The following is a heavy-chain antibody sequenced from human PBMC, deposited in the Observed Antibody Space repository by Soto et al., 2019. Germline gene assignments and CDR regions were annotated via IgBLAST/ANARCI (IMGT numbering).Heavy chain of an antibody. D-gene: IGHD5-12*01. V-gene: IGHV3-53*01. J-gene: IGHJ4*02. CDR3: HGYGY. CDR2: IYSGGST. Sequence: EVQVVESGGGLIQPGGSLRLSCEVSGFSVTANYMSWVRQAPGKGLEWVSVIYSGGSTYYIASVKCRFSISRDISKNTLYLQMNSLRAEDTAVYYCHGYGYWGQGTLVTVSS. CDR1: GFSVTANY.